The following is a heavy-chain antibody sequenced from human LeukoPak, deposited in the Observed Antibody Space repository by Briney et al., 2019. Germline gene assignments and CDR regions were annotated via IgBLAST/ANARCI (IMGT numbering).Heavy chain of an antibody. CDR3: ARVAWSEYFFDY. D-gene: IGHD1-14*01. CDR1: GGSISSGSYY. V-gene: IGHV4-61*01. Sequence: SETLSLTCTVSGGSISSGSYYWSWIRQPPGKGLEWIGYIYYSGSTNYNPSLKSRVTISVDTSKNQFSLKLSSVTAADTAVYYCARVAWSEYFFDYWGQGTLVTVSS. CDR2: IYYSGST. J-gene: IGHJ4*02.